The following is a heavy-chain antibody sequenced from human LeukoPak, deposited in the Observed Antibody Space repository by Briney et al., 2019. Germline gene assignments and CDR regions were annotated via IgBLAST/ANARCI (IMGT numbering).Heavy chain of an antibody. CDR3: ARSGSYHNNFDY. CDR2: IYYSGST. Sequence: SENLSPTRPVSGGSISSFYSALIRQPPRKRMGWIGYIYYSGSTNYNPSLKSRVTISVDTSKNQFSLKLNSVTAADTAFYYCARSGSYHNNFDYWGQGTLVTVSS. D-gene: IGHD1-26*01. V-gene: IGHV4-59*01. CDR1: GGSISSFY. J-gene: IGHJ4*02.